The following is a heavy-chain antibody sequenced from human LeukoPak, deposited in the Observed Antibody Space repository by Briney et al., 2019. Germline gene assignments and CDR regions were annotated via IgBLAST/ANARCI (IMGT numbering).Heavy chain of an antibody. CDR1: GFTFSSYG. Sequence: GGSLRLSCAASGFTFSSYGMHWVRQAPAKGLEWVAVISYDGSKKYYADSVKGRFTISRDNSKNTLYLQLNSLRAEDTAVYYCAKDEGTYTYGYKLPHFDYWGQGTLVTVSS. CDR3: AKDEGTYTYGYKLPHFDY. D-gene: IGHD5-18*01. CDR2: ISYDGSKK. V-gene: IGHV3-30*18. J-gene: IGHJ4*02.